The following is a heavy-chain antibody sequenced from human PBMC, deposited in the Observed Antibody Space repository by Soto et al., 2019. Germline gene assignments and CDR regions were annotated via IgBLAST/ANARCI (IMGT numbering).Heavy chain of an antibody. V-gene: IGHV1-3*01. D-gene: IGHD1-20*01. CDR3: ASNKIITGALYAFDY. Sequence: QVQLVQSGAEVKKPGASVKVSCKASGYTFTSYAMHWVRQAPGQRLEWMGWINAGNGNTKYSQKFQGRVTITRDTSASTAYMELSSLRSEDTAVYYCASNKIITGALYAFDYWGQGTLVTVSS. J-gene: IGHJ4*02. CDR2: INAGNGNT. CDR1: GYTFTSYA.